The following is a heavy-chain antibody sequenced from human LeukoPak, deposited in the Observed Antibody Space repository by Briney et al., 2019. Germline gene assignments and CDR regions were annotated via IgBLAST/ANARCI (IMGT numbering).Heavy chain of an antibody. CDR1: GFTFSSYW. D-gene: IGHD2-15*01. J-gene: IGHJ2*01. Sequence: GGSLRLSCAASGFTFSSYWMIWVRQAPGKGLEWVANIKQDGSEKYYVDSVKGRFTISRDNAKNSLYLQMNSLRAEDTAVYYCARDRRMKRRYFDLWGRGTLVTVSS. CDR3: ARDRRMKRRYFDL. V-gene: IGHV3-7*01. CDR2: IKQDGSEK.